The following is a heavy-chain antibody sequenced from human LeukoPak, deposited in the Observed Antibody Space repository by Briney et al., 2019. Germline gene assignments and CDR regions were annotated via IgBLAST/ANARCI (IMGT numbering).Heavy chain of an antibody. CDR2: IYTSGST. CDR1: GGSISSGSYY. CDR3: AREEPHDAFDI. J-gene: IGHJ3*02. Sequence: SQTLSLTCTVSGGSISSGSYYWSWIRQPAGKGLEWIGRIYTSGSTNYNPSLKSRVTISVDTSKNQFSLKLSSLTAADTAVYYCAREEPHDAFDIWGQGTMVTVSS. D-gene: IGHD1-26*01. V-gene: IGHV4-61*02.